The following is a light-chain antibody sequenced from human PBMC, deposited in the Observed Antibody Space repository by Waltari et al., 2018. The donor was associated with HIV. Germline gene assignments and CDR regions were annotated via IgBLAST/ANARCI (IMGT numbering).Light chain of an antibody. J-gene: IGLJ2*01. V-gene: IGLV2-11*01. CDR3: CSYAGRDTFVL. CDR2: DVS. Sequence: SALTQPRSVSGSPGQSVTISCTGSSSDVGKFDYVSWYQYHPAKAPKVMIFDVSKGPSGVPDRFSGSKSGNTASLTISGLQAEDEADYYCCSYAGRDTFVLFGGGTKLTVL. CDR1: SSDVGKFDY.